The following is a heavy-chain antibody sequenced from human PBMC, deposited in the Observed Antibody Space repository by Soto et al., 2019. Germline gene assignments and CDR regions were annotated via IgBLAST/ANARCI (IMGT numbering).Heavy chain of an antibody. CDR3: AKGEWQPYYYYGMDV. CDR2: IRGSGGST. Sequence: EVQLLESGGGLVQPGGSLRLSCAASGFTFSSYAMSWVRQAPGKGLEWVSAIRGSGGSTYYADSVKGRFTISRDNSKNTLYLQMNSLRAEDTGVYDCAKGEWQPYYYYGMDVWGQGTTVTVS. CDR1: GFTFSSYA. J-gene: IGHJ6*02. V-gene: IGHV3-23*01. D-gene: IGHD3-3*01.